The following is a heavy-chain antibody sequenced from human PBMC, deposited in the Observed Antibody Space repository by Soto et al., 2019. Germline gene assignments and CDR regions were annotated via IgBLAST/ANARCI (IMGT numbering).Heavy chain of an antibody. V-gene: IGHV4-34*01. Sequence: PSETLSLTCAVYGGSFSGYYWSWIRQPPGKGLEWIGEINHSGSTNYNPSLKSRVTISVDTSKNQFSLKLSSVTAADTAAYYCARRYALIYYYYGMDVWGQGTTVTVSS. CDR2: INHSGST. CDR1: GGSFSGYY. D-gene: IGHD3-16*01. CDR3: ARRYALIYYYYGMDV. J-gene: IGHJ6*02.